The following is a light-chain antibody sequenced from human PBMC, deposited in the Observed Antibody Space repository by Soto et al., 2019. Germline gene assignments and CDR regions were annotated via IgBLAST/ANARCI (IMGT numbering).Light chain of an antibody. CDR2: KAS. V-gene: IGKV1-5*03. J-gene: IGKJ2*01. CDR1: QSINNW. Sequence: DIQMTQSPSTLSASVGDRVTITCRASQSINNWLAWYQQKPGKAPKLLIYKASSLESGVPSRFSGSGSGTEFTLTIHSLQPDDFATYYCQQYNTYPYTFGQGTKLEIK. CDR3: QQYNTYPYT.